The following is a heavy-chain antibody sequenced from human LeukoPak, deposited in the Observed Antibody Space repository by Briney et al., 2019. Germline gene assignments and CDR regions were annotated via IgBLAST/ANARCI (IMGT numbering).Heavy chain of an antibody. CDR1: GFTFSSYE. CDR3: ARVFSGYDPWGDF. CDR2: ISSSGSTI. D-gene: IGHD5-12*01. J-gene: IGHJ4*02. V-gene: IGHV3-48*03. Sequence: GGSLRLSCAAPGFTFSSYEMNWVRQAPGKGLEWVSYISSSGSTIYYADSLKGRFTISRDNAKNSLYLQMNSLRAEDTAVYYCARVFSGYDPWGDFWGQGTLVTVSS.